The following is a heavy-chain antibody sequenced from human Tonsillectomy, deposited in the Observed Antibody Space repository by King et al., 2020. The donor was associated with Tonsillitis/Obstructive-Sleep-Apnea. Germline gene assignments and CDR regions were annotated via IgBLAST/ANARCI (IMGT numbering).Heavy chain of an antibody. J-gene: IGHJ5*02. D-gene: IGHD3-10*01. CDR2: INPNGGGT. CDR3: VRGGVEASGSYWDNWFDP. Sequence: QLVQSGAEVKKPGASVKVSCKASGFRFNRYHMNWVRQAPGQGLEWMGLINPNGGGTSYAQRFQGRVTLTSDTPSRTVYMELSSLGYEDTAVYYCVRGGVEASGSYWDNWFDPWGQGTLVTVSS. V-gene: IGHV1-46*02. CDR1: GFRFNRYH.